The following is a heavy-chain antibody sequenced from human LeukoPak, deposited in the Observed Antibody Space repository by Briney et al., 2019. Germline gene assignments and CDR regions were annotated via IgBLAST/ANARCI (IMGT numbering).Heavy chain of an antibody. J-gene: IGHJ4*02. V-gene: IGHV3-21*01. D-gene: IGHD3-22*01. CDR3: ASGLPEPFYDNSGYCYGPGDY. CDR1: GFIFRSYS. Sequence: TGGSLRLSCAASGFIFRSYSMNWVRQAPGKGLEWVSSISSSGSYIYYADSLKGRFTISRVNAKISLYLQMKSLRAEDTAVYYCASGLPEPFYDNSGYCYGPGDYWGQGTLVTVSS. CDR2: ISSSGSYI.